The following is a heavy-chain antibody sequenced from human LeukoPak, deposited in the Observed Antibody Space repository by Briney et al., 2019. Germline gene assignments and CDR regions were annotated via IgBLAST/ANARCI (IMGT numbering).Heavy chain of an antibody. V-gene: IGHV3-23*01. Sequence: GGSLRLSCVGSGLSFENYVLSWVRQAPGKGLVWVAAISGSGKTIYYADSVKGRFTISRDDSKNTLFLQMNSLRAEDTATYYCAKCSSTCYANAFYIWGQGTMVTVSS. D-gene: IGHD2-2*01. CDR1: GLSFENYV. CDR2: ISGSGKTI. CDR3: AKCSSTCYANAFYI. J-gene: IGHJ3*02.